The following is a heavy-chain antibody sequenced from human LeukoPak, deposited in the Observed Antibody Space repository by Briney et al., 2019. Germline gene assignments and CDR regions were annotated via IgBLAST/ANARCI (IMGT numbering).Heavy chain of an antibody. D-gene: IGHD1-26*01. CDR3: ARAGWWELLRNYYFDS. V-gene: IGHV1-2*02. J-gene: IGHJ4*02. CDR1: GYTFTDYY. Sequence: GASVNVSFMSSGYTFTDYYMHWVGQAPGQGGEGMGWINPNSGGTNFAQKFQARVTMTRDTSISTAYMELSRLRSDDTAVYYCARAGWWELLRNYYFDSWGQGTLVTVSS. CDR2: INPNSGGT.